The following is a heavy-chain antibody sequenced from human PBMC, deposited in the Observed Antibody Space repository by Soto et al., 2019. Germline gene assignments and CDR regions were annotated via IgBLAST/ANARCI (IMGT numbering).Heavy chain of an antibody. CDR1: GFTFDTYA. Sequence: GGSLRLSCAASGFTFDTYAMNWVRQAPGKGLEWVSSISNGGGNIYYADSVKGRFTISRDNSRNTLSLQMNSLRAEDTAVYYCAKGGQQHWLRTEIDYWGQGTLVTVSS. V-gene: IGHV3-23*01. CDR3: AKGGQQHWLRTEIDY. CDR2: ISNGGGNI. D-gene: IGHD6-19*01. J-gene: IGHJ4*02.